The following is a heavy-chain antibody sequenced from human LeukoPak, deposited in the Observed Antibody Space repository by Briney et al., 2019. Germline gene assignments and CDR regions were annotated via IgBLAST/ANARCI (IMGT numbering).Heavy chain of an antibody. Sequence: ASVTVSCTASGYTFTSYAMHWVRQAPGQRLEWMGWINAGNGNTKYSQKFQGRVTITRDTSASTAYMELSSLRSEDTAVYYCARDGRYSSSWYAEPYFDYWGQGTLVTVSS. J-gene: IGHJ4*02. CDR3: ARDGRYSSSWYAEPYFDY. CDR2: INAGNGNT. D-gene: IGHD6-13*01. CDR1: GYTFTSYA. V-gene: IGHV1-3*01.